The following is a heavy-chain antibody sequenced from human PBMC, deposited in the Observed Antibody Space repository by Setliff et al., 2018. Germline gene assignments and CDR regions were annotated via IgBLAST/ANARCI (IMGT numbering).Heavy chain of an antibody. Sequence: GGSLRLSCAASGFTFSGYYMTWIRQAPGKGLEWVSYISGSSGGIYYADSVKGRFTISRDNTKKSLYMEMNSLRAEDTAVYYCARDITRDGYNSGAFDIWGQGTMVTVSS. D-gene: IGHD5-12*01. J-gene: IGHJ3*02. V-gene: IGHV3-11*04. CDR3: ARDITRDGYNSGAFDI. CDR2: ISGSSGGI. CDR1: GFTFSGYY.